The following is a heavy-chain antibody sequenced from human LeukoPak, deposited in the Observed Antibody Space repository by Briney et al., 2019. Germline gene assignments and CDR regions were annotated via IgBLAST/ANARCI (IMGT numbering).Heavy chain of an antibody. CDR1: GGSFSGYY. V-gene: IGHV4-34*01. D-gene: IGHD5-12*01. Sequence: SETLSLTCAVYGGSFSGYYWSWIRQPPGKGLEWIGEINHSGSTNYNPSLKSRVTISVDTFKNQFSLKLSSVTAADTAVYYCAREGRGYSGYARYWGQGTLVTVSS. CDR2: INHSGST. J-gene: IGHJ4*02. CDR3: AREGRGYSGYARY.